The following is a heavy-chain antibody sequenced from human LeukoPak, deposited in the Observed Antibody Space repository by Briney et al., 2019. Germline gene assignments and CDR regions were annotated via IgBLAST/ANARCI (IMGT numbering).Heavy chain of an antibody. Sequence: SETLSLTCSVSGGSLTSSSYYWVWIRQTPGKGLEWIGSVYYSGSTHYNPSLRSRITISVDRSKNQFSLKVTSVTAADSAMYYCARNASDIAVPGASIFDYWGQGILVTVSS. CDR2: VYYSGST. D-gene: IGHD6-19*01. CDR3: ARNASDIAVPGASIFDY. CDR1: GGSLTSSSYY. V-gene: IGHV4-39*01. J-gene: IGHJ4*02.